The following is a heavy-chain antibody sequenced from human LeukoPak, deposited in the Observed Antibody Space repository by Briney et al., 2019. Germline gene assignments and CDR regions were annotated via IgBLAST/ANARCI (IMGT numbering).Heavy chain of an antibody. CDR3: ARVRILWFGELDAFDI. CDR2: INHSGST. J-gene: IGHJ3*02. Sequence: SETLSLTCAVYGGSFSGYYWSWIRQPPGKGLEWIGEINHSGSTNYNPSLKSRVTITVDTSKNQFSLKLSSVTAADTAVYYCARVRILWFGELDAFDIWGQGTMVTVSS. D-gene: IGHD3-10*01. CDR1: GGSFSGYY. V-gene: IGHV4-34*01.